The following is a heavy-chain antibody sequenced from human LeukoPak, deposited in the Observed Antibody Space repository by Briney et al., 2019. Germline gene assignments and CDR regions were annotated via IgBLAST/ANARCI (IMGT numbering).Heavy chain of an antibody. V-gene: IGHV3-23*01. CDR1: GFTFSSYA. Sequence: GGSLRLSCAASGFTFSSYAMSWVRQAPGKGLEWVSGISGSGGSTYYADSVKGRFTISRDNSKNTLNLQMNSVRTDDTAVYYCAKGVVGATTRGRADYWGQGTLVTVSS. J-gene: IGHJ4*02. CDR3: AKGVVGATTRGRADY. D-gene: IGHD1-26*01. CDR2: ISGSGGST.